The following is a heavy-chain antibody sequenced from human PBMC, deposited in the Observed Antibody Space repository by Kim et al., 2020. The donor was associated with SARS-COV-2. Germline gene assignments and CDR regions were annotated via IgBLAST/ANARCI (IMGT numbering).Heavy chain of an antibody. Sequence: YAQKLQGRVTMTTDTSTSTAYMELRSLRSDDTAVYYCARDQGHYGDYFDYWGQGTLVTVSS. V-gene: IGHV1-18*01. J-gene: IGHJ4*02. CDR3: ARDQGHYGDYFDY. D-gene: IGHD4-17*01.